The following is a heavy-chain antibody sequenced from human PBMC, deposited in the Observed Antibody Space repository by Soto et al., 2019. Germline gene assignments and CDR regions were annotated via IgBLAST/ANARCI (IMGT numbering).Heavy chain of an antibody. CDR2: ISSRSTYI. V-gene: IGHV3-21*01. D-gene: IGHD6-13*01. CDR3: ASVGEQLVPAYFDL. J-gene: IGHJ2*01. Sequence: EVQLVESGGGLVKPGGSLRLSCAASGFTFSTYSMNWVRQAPGKGLEWVSCISSRSTYIYYADSVRGRFTISRDNANNSLYRQMNSLRADDTAVYYFASVGEQLVPAYFDLWGRGTLVTVSS. CDR1: GFTFSTYS.